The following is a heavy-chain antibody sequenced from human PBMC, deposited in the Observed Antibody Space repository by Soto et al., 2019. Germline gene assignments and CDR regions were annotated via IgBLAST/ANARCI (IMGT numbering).Heavy chain of an antibody. CDR3: VRDVQRMTTSCYGHGFEP. CDR2: INSDASHT. V-gene: IGHV3-74*01. D-gene: IGHD2-2*01. CDR1: GFTFSTYW. J-gene: IGHJ5*02. Sequence: GWSLRLSCSASGFTFSTYWMHWIRQVPGNGLEWVSRINSDASHTYYADSVKGRFTISRDNAKNTLHLEMNSLRAEDTAVYYCVRDVQRMTTSCYGHGFEPWGQGTLGT.